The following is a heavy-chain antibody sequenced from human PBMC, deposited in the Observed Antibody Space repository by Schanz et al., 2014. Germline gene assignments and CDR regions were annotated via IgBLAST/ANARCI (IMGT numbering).Heavy chain of an antibody. Sequence: QLLESGGGLIQPGGSLRLSCAASGFTFSSYAMSWVRQAPGKGLEWVSTISASGGSTYYADSVKCRFTISRDNSKNILYLQMNSLRAEDTAVYYCAKDPSHGDYDYYFDYWGQGTLVTVSS. J-gene: IGHJ4*02. CDR3: AKDPSHGDYDYYFDY. V-gene: IGHV3-23*01. CDR2: ISASGGST. D-gene: IGHD3-22*01. CDR1: GFTFSSYA.